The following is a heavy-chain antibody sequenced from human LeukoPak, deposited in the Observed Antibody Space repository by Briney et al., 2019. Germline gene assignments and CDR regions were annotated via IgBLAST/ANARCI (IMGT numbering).Heavy chain of an antibody. CDR1: GFTFSSYG. Sequence: PGGSLRLSCAASGFTFSSYGMHWVRQAPGKGLEWVAVISSDGSKKYYADSVKGRFTISRDNSKNTLYLQMNSLRAEDTAVYYCAKGAAYYGDNWAPYFDYWGQGTLVTVSS. D-gene: IGHD4-23*01. V-gene: IGHV3-30*18. CDR2: ISSDGSKK. J-gene: IGHJ4*02. CDR3: AKGAAYYGDNWAPYFDY.